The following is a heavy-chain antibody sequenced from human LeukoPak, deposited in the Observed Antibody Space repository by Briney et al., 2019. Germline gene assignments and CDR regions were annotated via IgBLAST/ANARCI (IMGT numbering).Heavy chain of an antibody. CDR3: ARDQYRSSWTNWFDP. Sequence: ASVKVSCKASGYTFSNHYLHWVRQAPGQGLEWMGVISPSGDSTTYAQKFQGRVTMTRDTSTNIVYMELSSLRSEDTAVYYCARDQYRSSWTNWFDPWGQGTLVTVSS. V-gene: IGHV1-46*01. D-gene: IGHD6-13*01. J-gene: IGHJ5*02. CDR1: GYTFSNHY. CDR2: ISPSGDST.